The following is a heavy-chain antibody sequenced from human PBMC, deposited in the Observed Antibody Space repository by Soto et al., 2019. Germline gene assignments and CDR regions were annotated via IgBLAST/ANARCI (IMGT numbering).Heavy chain of an antibody. J-gene: IGHJ5*02. CDR1: GGSISSSSYY. CDR3: ARQVSLSFTGYGDSYNWFDP. V-gene: IGHV4-39*01. D-gene: IGHD4-17*01. CDR2: IYYSGST. Sequence: SETLSLTCTVSGGSISSSSYYWGWIRQPPGKGLEWIGSIYYSGSTYYNPSLKSRVTISVDTSKNQFSLKLSSVTAADTAVYYCARQVSLSFTGYGDSYNWFDPWGQGTLVTVSS.